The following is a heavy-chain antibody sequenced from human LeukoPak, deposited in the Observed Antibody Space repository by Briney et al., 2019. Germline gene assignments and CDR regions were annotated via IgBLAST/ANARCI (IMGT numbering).Heavy chain of an antibody. CDR2: IYSGGST. D-gene: IGHD6-6*01. Sequence: PGGSLRLSCAASGFTVSSNYMSWVRQAPGKGLEWVSVIYSGGSTYYADSVKGRFTISRDNSKNTLYLQMNSLRAEDTAVYYCARVYSSSSGRALDYWGQGTRVTVSS. J-gene: IGHJ4*02. CDR1: GFTVSSNY. V-gene: IGHV3-53*01. CDR3: ARVYSSSSGRALDY.